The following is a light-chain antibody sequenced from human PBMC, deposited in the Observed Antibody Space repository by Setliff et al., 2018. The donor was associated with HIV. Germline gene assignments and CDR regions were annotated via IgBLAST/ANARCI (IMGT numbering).Light chain of an antibody. CDR3: ASWDDSLKEYV. Sequence: ISCSGTSSNISTNTVNCYHQLPGADPKLLIYTNSHRPSGVPDRFSGSKSGTSASLAISELRADDEAAYYCASWDDSLKEYVFGTGTKVTVL. J-gene: IGLJ1*01. V-gene: IGLV1-44*01. CDR2: TNS. CDR1: SSNISTNT.